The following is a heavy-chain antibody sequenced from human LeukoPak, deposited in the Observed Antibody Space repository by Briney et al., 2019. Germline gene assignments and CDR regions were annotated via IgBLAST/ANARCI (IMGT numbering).Heavy chain of an antibody. CDR3: ARDSHYHPDY. CDR1: GFTFSSYW. V-gene: IGHV3-74*01. Sequence: PGGSLRLSCAASGFTFSSYWVHWVRQAPGKGLVWVSHINTDGSDTGYADSVKGRFTISRDNAKNTLYLQMNSLRAEDTAVYYCARDSHYHPDYWGQGTLVTVSS. J-gene: IGHJ4*02. CDR2: INTDGSDT. D-gene: IGHD4-11*01.